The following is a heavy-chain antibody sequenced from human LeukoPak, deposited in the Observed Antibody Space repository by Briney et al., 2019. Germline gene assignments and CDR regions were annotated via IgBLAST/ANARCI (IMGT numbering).Heavy chain of an antibody. V-gene: IGHV4-59*01. D-gene: IGHD6-13*01. CDR3: ARVTGYVMEDYFDY. Sequence: SETLSLTCVLYGGSSSGYYWSWIRQPPGKGLEWIGYIYYSGSTNYNPSLKSRVTISVDTSKNQFSLRLSSVTAADTAVYYCARVTGYVMEDYFDYWGQGTLVTVSS. J-gene: IGHJ4*02. CDR2: IYYSGST. CDR1: GGSSSGYY.